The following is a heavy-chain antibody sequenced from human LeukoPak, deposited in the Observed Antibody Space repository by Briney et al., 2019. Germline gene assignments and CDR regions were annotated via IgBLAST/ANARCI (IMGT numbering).Heavy chain of an antibody. CDR2: IWYDGSNK. D-gene: IGHD3-22*01. CDR1: GFTFSSYG. CDR3: AKYYDSSGYLDAFDI. V-gene: IGHV3-33*06. J-gene: IGHJ3*02. Sequence: GGSLRLSCAASGFTFSSYGMHWVRQAPAKGLEWVAIIWYDGSNKYYADSVKGRFTISRDNSKNTLYLQMNSLRAEDTAVYYCAKYYDSSGYLDAFDIWGQGTMVTVSS.